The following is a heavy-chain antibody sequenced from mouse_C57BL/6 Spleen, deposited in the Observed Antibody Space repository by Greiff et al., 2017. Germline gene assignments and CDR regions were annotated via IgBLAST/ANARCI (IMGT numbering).Heavy chain of an antibody. CDR2: ISSGSSTI. D-gene: IGHD1-1*01. V-gene: IGHV5-17*01. CDR1: GFTFSDYG. CDR3: ARLLRSYAMDY. J-gene: IGHJ4*01. Sequence: EVQGVESGGGLVKPGGSLKLSCAASGFTFSDYGMHWVRQAPEKGLEWVAYISSGSSTIYYADTVKGRFTISRDNAKNTLFLQMTSLRSEDTAMDYCARLLRSYAMDYWGQGTSVTVSS.